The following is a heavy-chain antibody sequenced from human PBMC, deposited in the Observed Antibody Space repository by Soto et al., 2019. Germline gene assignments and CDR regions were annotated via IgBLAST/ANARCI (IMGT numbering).Heavy chain of an antibody. D-gene: IGHD3-3*01. Sequence: PGGSLRLSCAASGFTFSIYSMKWVRHAPGKGLEWISYISTTSSSIYYADSVKGRFTISRDNAKNSLFLQMNSLRDEDTAVYYCARKGVAFDYWGQGALVTVSS. J-gene: IGHJ4*02. CDR1: GFTFSIYS. CDR3: ARKGVAFDY. CDR2: ISTTSSSI. V-gene: IGHV3-48*02.